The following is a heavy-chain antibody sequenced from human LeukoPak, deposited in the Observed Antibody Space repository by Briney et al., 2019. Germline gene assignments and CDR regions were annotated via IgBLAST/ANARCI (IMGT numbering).Heavy chain of an antibody. D-gene: IGHD3-10*01. Sequence: GASVKVSCKASGYTFTSYVISWVRQAPGQGLEWMGWISAYNGITNYAQKLQGRVTMTTDTSTSTAYMELRSLRSDDTAVYYCARVNPLLLWFGELFSGWGQGTLVTVSS. CDR1: GYTFTSYV. CDR3: ARVNPLLLWFGELFSG. CDR2: ISAYNGIT. J-gene: IGHJ4*02. V-gene: IGHV1-18*01.